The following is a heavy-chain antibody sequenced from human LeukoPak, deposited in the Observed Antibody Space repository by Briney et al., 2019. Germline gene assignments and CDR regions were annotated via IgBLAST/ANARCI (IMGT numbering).Heavy chain of an antibody. J-gene: IGHJ4*02. CDR2: ISYDGSDK. V-gene: IGHV3-30*04. Sequence: PGGSLRLSREASGFTFSNYAMHWVRQAPGKGLEWVAVISYDGSDKYYADSVKGRFTISRDNSKNTLYLQMYSLRAEDTAVYYCARKELGTVGATLTLDYWGQGTLATVSS. D-gene: IGHD1-26*01. CDR1: GFTFSNYA. CDR3: ARKELGTVGATLTLDY.